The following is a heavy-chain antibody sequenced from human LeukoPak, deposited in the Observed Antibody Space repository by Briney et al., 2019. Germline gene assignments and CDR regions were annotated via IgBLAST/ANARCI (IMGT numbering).Heavy chain of an antibody. D-gene: IGHD2-15*01. V-gene: IGHV3-13*05. Sequence: GGSLRLSCAASGFTFSRYDMHWVRQATGKGLEWVSGIGTAGDPYYPGSVKGRFTISRENAKNSLYLQMISLRAGDTAVYYCARGPRYCSGGSCYNSNAFDIWGQGTMVTVSS. CDR3: ARGPRYCSGGSCYNSNAFDI. J-gene: IGHJ3*02. CDR1: GFTFSRYD. CDR2: IGTAGDP.